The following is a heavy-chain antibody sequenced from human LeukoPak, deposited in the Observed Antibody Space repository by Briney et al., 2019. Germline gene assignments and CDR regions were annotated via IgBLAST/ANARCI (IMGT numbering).Heavy chain of an antibody. J-gene: IGHJ4*02. CDR3: ARVNYVWGSYRPQEFDY. Sequence: SETLSLTCTVSGGSISSSSYYWGWIRQPPGKGLEWIGSIYYSGSTYYNPSLKSRVTISVDTSKNQFSLKLSSVTAADTAVYYCARVNYVWGSYRPQEFDYWGQGTLVTVSS. V-gene: IGHV4-39*07. CDR1: GGSISSSSYY. CDR2: IYYSGST. D-gene: IGHD3-16*02.